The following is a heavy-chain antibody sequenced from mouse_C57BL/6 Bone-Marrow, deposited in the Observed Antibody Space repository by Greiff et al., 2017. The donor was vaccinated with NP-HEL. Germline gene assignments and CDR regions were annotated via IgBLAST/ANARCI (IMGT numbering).Heavy chain of an antibody. CDR1: GYSFTGYY. CDR3: ATSTVGDAMDY. V-gene: IGHV1-42*01. Sequence: EVKLMESGPELVKPGASVKISCKASGYSFTGYYMNWVKQSPEKSLEWIGEINPSTGGTTYNQKFKAKATLTVDKSSSTAYMQLKSLTSEDSAVYYCATSTVGDAMDYWGQGTSVTVSS. D-gene: IGHD1-1*01. CDR2: INPSTGGT. J-gene: IGHJ4*01.